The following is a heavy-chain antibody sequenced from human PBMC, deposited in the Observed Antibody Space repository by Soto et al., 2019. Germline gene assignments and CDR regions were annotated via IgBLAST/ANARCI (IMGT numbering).Heavy chain of an antibody. J-gene: IGHJ3*02. V-gene: IGHV3-15*01. CDR2: IKSKTDGGTT. Sequence: GGSLRLSCAASGFTFSNAWMSWVRQAPGKGLEWVGRIKSKTDGGTTDYAAPVKGRFTISRDDSKNTLYLQMNSLKTEDTAVYYCTTEDYYYDSSGYYLGAFDIWGQGTMVTV. D-gene: IGHD3-22*01. CDR3: TTEDYYYDSSGYYLGAFDI. CDR1: GFTFSNAW.